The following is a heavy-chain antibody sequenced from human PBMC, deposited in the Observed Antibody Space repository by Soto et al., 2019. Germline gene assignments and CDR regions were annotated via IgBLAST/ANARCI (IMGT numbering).Heavy chain of an antibody. J-gene: IGHJ4*02. CDR2: IYYSGST. Sequence: QLQLQESGPGLVKPSETLSLTCTVSGGSISSSSYYWGWIRQPPGKGLEWIGSIYYSGSTYYNPSLKSRVTISVDTSKNQFSLKLSSVTAADTAVYYCATSPTPEYYYDSSGYFPPDFDYWGQGTLVTVSS. CDR3: ATSPTPEYYYDSSGYFPPDFDY. CDR1: GGSISSSSYY. D-gene: IGHD3-22*01. V-gene: IGHV4-39*01.